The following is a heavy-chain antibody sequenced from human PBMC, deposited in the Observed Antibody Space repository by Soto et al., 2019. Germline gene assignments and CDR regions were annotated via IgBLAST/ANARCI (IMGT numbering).Heavy chain of an antibody. CDR3: AKDSGSVRREPQSYFDY. J-gene: IGHJ4*02. CDR1: GFTFTSHS. Sequence: GGSLRLSCAASGFTFTSHSMNWVRQAPGKGLEWVSYISSSSSTIYYANSVKGRFTISRDNAKNSLYLQMNSLRDEDTAVYYCAKDSGSVRREPQSYFDYWGQGTQVTVSS. V-gene: IGHV3-48*02. CDR2: ISSSSSTI. D-gene: IGHD3-10*01.